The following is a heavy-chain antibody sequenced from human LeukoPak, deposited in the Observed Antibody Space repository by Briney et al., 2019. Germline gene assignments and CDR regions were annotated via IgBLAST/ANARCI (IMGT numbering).Heavy chain of an antibody. CDR1: GFTFSSYG. D-gene: IGHD3-3*01. CDR3: AKDLQRSAFWSGYQYYFDY. V-gene: IGHV3-30*02. CDR2: IRYDGSNK. Sequence: GGSLRLSCAASGFTFSSYGMHWVRQAPGKGLEWVAFIRYDGSNKYYADSVKGRFTISRDNSKNTLYLQMNSLRAEDTAVYYCAKDLQRSAFWSGYQYYFDYWGQGTLVTVSS. J-gene: IGHJ4*02.